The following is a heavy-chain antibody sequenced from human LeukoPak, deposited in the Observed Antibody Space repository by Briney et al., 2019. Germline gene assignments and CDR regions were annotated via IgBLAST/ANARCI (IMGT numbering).Heavy chain of an antibody. J-gene: IGHJ4*02. CDR3: ARHMDDFWSGYFDY. D-gene: IGHD3-3*01. V-gene: IGHV3-66*04. CDR2: IYSGGST. CDR1: GFTVSSNY. Sequence: PGGSLRLSCAASGFTVSSNYMSWVRQAPGKGLEWVSVIYSGGSTYYADSVKGRFTISRDNSKNTLYLQMNSLRAEDTAVYYCARHMDDFWSGYFDYWGQGTLVTVSS.